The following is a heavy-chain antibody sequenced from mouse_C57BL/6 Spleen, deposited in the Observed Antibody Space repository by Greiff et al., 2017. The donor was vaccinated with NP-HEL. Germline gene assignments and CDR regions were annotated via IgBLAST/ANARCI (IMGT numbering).Heavy chain of an antibody. J-gene: IGHJ1*03. CDR1: GYTFTSYW. Sequence: QVQLQQPGTELVKPGASVKLSCRASGYTFTSYWMHWVKQRPGQGLEWIGNINPSNGGTNYNEKFKSKATLTVDKSSSTAYMQLSSLTSEDSAVYYCARSTYGSSGYFDVWGTGTTVTVSS. CDR2: INPSNGGT. CDR3: ARSTYGSSGYFDV. V-gene: IGHV1-53*01. D-gene: IGHD1-1*01.